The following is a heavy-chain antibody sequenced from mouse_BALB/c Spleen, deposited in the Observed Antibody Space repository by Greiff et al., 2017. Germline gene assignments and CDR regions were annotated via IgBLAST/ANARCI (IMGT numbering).Heavy chain of an antibody. CDR3: AQTGTGAMDY. J-gene: IGHJ4*01. D-gene: IGHD4-1*01. Sequence: EVHLVESGGGLVQPGGSRKLSCAASGFTFSSFGMHWVRQAPEKGLELVAYISSGSSTIYYADTVKGRFTISRDNPKNTLFLQMTSLRSEDTAMYYCAQTGTGAMDYWGQGTSVTVSS. CDR1: GFTFSSFG. CDR2: ISSGSSTI. V-gene: IGHV5-17*02.